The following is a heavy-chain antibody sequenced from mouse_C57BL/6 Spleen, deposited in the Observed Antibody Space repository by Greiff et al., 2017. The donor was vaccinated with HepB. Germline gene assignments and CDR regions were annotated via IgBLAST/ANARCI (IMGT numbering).Heavy chain of an antibody. CDR1: GYTFTSYW. Sequence: VQLQQSGAELVKPGASVKLSCKASGYTFTSYWMHWVKQRPGQGLEWIGMIHPNSGSTNYNEKFKSKATLTVDKSSSTAYMQLSSLTSEDSAVYYCARVALDYYAMDYWGQGTSVTVSS. CDR3: ARVALDYYAMDY. J-gene: IGHJ4*01. V-gene: IGHV1-64*01. D-gene: IGHD1-1*01. CDR2: IHPNSGST.